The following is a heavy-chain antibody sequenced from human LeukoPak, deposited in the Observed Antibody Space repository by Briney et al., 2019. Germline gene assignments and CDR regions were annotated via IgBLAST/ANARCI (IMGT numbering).Heavy chain of an antibody. J-gene: IGHJ4*02. CDR3: AKDGLLWFGELAYYFDY. Sequence: PGGTLRLSCAASGFTFSSYGMSWVRQAPGKGLEWVSAISGSGGSTYYADSVKGRFTISRDNSKNTLYLQMNSLRAEDTAVYYCAKDGLLWFGELAYYFDYWGQGTLVTVSS. D-gene: IGHD3-10*01. CDR2: ISGSGGST. CDR1: GFTFSSYG. V-gene: IGHV3-23*01.